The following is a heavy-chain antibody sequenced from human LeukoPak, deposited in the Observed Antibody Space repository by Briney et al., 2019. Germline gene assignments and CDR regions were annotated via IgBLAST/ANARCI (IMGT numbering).Heavy chain of an antibody. CDR1: GYTFTGYY. CDR2: INPNSGGT. J-gene: IGHJ4*02. D-gene: IGHD6-6*01. Sequence: ASVKVSCKASGYTFTGYYMHWVRQAPGQGLEWMGWINPNSGGTNYAQKFQGRVTMTRDTSISTAYMELRSLGSDDTAVYYCARRTYSSSSSIFEYWGQGTLVTVSS. V-gene: IGHV1-2*02. CDR3: ARRTYSSSSSIFEY.